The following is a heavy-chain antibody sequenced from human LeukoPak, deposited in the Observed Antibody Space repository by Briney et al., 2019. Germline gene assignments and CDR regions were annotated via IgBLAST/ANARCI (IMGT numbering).Heavy chain of an antibody. J-gene: IGHJ4*02. Sequence: GESLRLSCAASGFTFSTSGMHWVRQAPGKGREWVTFIGFQGREVRPVASVKGRFTISSDNSNSTLYLQMSGARGEDTAVYYCAKRGKDSPGYYNYFDYWGQGTLVTVSS. CDR2: IGFQGREV. D-gene: IGHD3-22*01. V-gene: IGHV3-30*02. CDR1: GFTFSTSG. CDR3: AKRGKDSPGYYNYFDY.